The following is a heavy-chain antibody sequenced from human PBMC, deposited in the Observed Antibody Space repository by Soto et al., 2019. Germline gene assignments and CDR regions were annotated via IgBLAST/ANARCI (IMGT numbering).Heavy chain of an antibody. V-gene: IGHV4-39*01. CDR2: IYYSGST. J-gene: IGHJ6*02. D-gene: IGHD3-3*01. Sequence: SETLSLTCTVSGGSISSSSYYWGWIRQPPGKGLEWIGSIYYSGSTYYNPSLKSRVTISVDTSKNQFSLKLSSVTAADTAVYYCARHGGGSAYYDFWSGYYMADGMDVWGQGTTVTVSS. CDR1: GGSISSSSYY. CDR3: ARHGGGSAYYDFWSGYYMADGMDV.